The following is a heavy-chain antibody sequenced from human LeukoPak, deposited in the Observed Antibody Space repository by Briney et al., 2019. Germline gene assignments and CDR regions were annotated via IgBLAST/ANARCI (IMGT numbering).Heavy chain of an antibody. CDR3: AKSFAVNTYNFDY. CDR2: INPNSGGT. V-gene: IGHV1-2*02. Sequence: ASVKVSCKASGYTFTGYYMHWVRQAPGQGLEWMGWINPNSGGTNYAQKFQGRVTMTRDTSISTAYMELSRLRSDDTAVYYCAKSFAVNTYNFDYWGQGSLVTVSS. CDR1: GYTFTGYY. D-gene: IGHD4-17*01. J-gene: IGHJ4*02.